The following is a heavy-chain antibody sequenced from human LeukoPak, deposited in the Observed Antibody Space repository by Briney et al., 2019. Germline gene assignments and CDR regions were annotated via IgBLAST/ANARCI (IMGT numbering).Heavy chain of an antibody. J-gene: IGHJ4*02. CDR3: ATDPEGPGNKGSSWYGIYYFDY. CDR1: GFTFSSYA. Sequence: PGRSLRLSCAASGFTFSSYAMHWVRQAPGKGLEWVAVISYDGSNKYYADSVKGRFTISRDNSKNTLYLQMNSLRAEDTAVYYCATDPEGPGNKGSSWYGIYYFDYWGQGTLVAVSS. V-gene: IGHV3-30-3*01. D-gene: IGHD6-13*01. CDR2: ISYDGSNK.